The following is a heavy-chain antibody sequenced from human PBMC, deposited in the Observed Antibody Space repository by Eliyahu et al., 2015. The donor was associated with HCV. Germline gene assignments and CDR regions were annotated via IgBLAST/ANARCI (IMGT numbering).Heavy chain of an antibody. D-gene: IGHD2-2*01. CDR3: ARGSCSTTSCYGHYYSYYGMDV. V-gene: IGHV3-48*01. Sequence: EVQLVESGGGLGQPGGSLXLXCAASGFXFXXXXMNWVRQAPGKGLEWVSYISSRNSDIYYADSVKGRFTVSRDNAKNSLYMQMNSLRAEDTAVYYCARGSCSTTSCYGHYYSYYGMDVWGQGTTVTVSS. J-gene: IGHJ6*02. CDR1: GFXFXXXX. CDR2: ISSRNSDI.